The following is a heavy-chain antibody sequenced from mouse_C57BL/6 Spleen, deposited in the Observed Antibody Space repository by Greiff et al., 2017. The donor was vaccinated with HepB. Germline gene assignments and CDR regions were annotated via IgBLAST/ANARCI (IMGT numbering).Heavy chain of an antibody. CDR2: IDTNSGGT. V-gene: IGHV1-72*01. J-gene: IGHJ3*01. CDR3: SRGGFYYGNPFAY. Sequence: VQLQQSGAELVKPGASVKLSCKASGYTFTSYWMHWVKQRPGRGLEWIGRIDTNSGGTKYNEKFKSKATLTVDKPSSTAYMQLSSLTSEDSAVYYWSRGGFYYGNPFAYWGQGTLVTVSA. D-gene: IGHD2-1*01. CDR1: GYTFTSYW.